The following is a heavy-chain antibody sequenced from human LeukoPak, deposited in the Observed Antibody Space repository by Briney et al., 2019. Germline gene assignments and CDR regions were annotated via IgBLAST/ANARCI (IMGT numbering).Heavy chain of an antibody. D-gene: IGHD3-10*01. V-gene: IGHV3-64*01. CDR1: GFTFSSYP. J-gene: IGHJ4*02. CDR2: ISSNGDST. Sequence: GGSLRLSCAAFGFTFSSYPMHWVRQAPGKGLEYVSVISSNGDSTYYANSVKGRFTIFRDNAKNSLYLQMNSLRVEDTAVYYCAETYLVRSLGGQGTLVTVSS. CDR3: AETYLVRSL.